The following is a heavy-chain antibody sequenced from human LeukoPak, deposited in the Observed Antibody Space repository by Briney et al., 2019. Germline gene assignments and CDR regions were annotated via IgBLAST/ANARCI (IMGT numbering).Heavy chain of an antibody. CDR1: GYDFSSKW. CDR3: ARLAPDYADYWFDP. D-gene: IGHD4-17*01. J-gene: IGHJ5*02. V-gene: IGHV5-51*01. Sequence: GEPLKISCKTSGYDFSSKWIGWVRQMPGKGLEWMGIIYPTDSITKYSPSFQGHVTMSVDTSVNTAYLQWTSLEASDTAIYYCARLAPDYADYWFDPWGQGTLVTVSS. CDR2: IYPTDSIT.